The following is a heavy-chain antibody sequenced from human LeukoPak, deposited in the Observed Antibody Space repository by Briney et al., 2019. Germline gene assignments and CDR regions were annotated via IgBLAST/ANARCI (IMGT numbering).Heavy chain of an antibody. Sequence: SETLSLTCTVSGGSINPYFWSWIRQPPGKGLEWIGYISYTGSTNYNPSLKSRVTISVDTSKNQFSLQLTSVTAADTAVYYCARDDYRGVTNFDPWGQGTLVTVSS. CDR1: GGSINPYF. D-gene: IGHD3-10*01. CDR2: ISYTGST. V-gene: IGHV4-59*01. J-gene: IGHJ5*02. CDR3: ARDDYRGVTNFDP.